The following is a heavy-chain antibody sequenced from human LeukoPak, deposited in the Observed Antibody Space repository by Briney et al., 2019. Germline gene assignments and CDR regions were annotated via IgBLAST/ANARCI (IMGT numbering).Heavy chain of an antibody. Sequence: PGRSLRLSCAASGFTFSSYGMHWVRQAPGKGLEWVAVISYDGSNKYYADSVKGRFTISRDNSKNTLYLQMNSLRAEDTAVYYCAKSDLGYSYGYRVPDYWGQGTLVTVSS. V-gene: IGHV3-30*18. CDR2: ISYDGSNK. CDR1: GFTFSSYG. J-gene: IGHJ4*02. D-gene: IGHD5-18*01. CDR3: AKSDLGYSYGYRVPDY.